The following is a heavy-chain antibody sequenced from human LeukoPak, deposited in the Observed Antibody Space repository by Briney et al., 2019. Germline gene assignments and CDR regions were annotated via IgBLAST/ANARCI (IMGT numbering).Heavy chain of an antibody. CDR1: GFTFSDYY. Sequence: GGSLRLSCAASGFTFSDYYMSWIRQAPGKGLECVSYISSSGNTTYHADSVKGRFTISRDNAKNSLYLQMSSLRAEDTAVYYCARDGGSSWYFDYWGQGTLVTVSS. D-gene: IGHD6-13*01. CDR3: ARDGGSSWYFDY. CDR2: ISSSGNTT. V-gene: IGHV3-11*04. J-gene: IGHJ4*02.